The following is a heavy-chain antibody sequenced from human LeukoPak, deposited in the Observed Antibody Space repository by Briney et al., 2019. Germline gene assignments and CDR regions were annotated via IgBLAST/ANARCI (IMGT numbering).Heavy chain of an antibody. V-gene: IGHV3-30*04. CDR3: AGGRMRTDFDY. CDR2: ISYDGSNK. D-gene: IGHD1-1*01. J-gene: IGHJ4*02. CDR1: GFTSSSYA. Sequence: GRSLRLSCAASGFTSSSYAMQWVRQAPGKGLEWVAVISYDGSNKYYADSVKGRFTISRDNSKNTLYLQMNSLRPEDTAVYYCAGGRMRTDFDYWGQGTLVTISS.